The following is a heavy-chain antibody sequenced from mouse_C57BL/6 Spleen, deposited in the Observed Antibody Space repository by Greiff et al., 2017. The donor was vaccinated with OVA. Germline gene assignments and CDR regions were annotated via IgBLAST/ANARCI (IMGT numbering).Heavy chain of an antibody. V-gene: IGHV1-54*01. Sequence: QVQLKESGAELVRPGTSVKVSCKASGYAFTNYLIEWIKQRPGQGLEWIGVINPGSGGTNYNEKFKGKATLTADKSSSTAYMQLSSLTSEDSAVYFCARFLDVWGTGTTVTVSS. CDR2: INPGSGGT. CDR1: GYAFTNYL. CDR3: ARFLDV. J-gene: IGHJ1*03.